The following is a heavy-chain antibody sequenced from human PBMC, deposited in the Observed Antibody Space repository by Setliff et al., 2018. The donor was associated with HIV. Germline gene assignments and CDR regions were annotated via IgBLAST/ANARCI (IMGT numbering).Heavy chain of an antibody. V-gene: IGHV4-39*01. J-gene: IGHJ2*01. CDR2: IYYSGTT. D-gene: IGHD1-26*01. Sequence: SETLSLTCTVSGDSISSSTFYWGWIRQPPGKGLEWIGSIYYSGTTYYNPSLKSRVAISVDTSKNQLSLNLSSVTAADTAVYYCARAAYSGTYLWEPATDLWGRGTLVTVSS. CDR3: ARAAYSGTYLWEPATDL. CDR1: GDSISSSTFY.